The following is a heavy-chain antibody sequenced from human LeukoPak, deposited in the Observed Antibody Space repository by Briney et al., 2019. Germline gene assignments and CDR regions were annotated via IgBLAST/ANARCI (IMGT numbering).Heavy chain of an antibody. V-gene: IGHV3-21*01. CDR3: ASELATYYFDY. D-gene: IGHD1-1*01. Sequence: GSLKLSCAASGFTVSSNYMSWVRQAPGKGLEWVSSISSSSSYIYYADSVKGRFPISRDNAKNSLYLQMNSLRAEDTAVYYCASELATYYFDYWGQGTLVTVSS. CDR2: ISSSSSYI. J-gene: IGHJ4*02. CDR1: GFTVSSNY.